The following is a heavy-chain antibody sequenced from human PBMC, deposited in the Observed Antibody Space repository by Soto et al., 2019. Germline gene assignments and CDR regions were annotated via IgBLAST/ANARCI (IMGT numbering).Heavy chain of an antibody. CDR2: IVVGSGNT. CDR1: GFTLTSSA. J-gene: IGHJ5*02. Sequence: SVKGSCKASGFTLTSSAGEWVRQARGKRLEWIGGIVVGSGNTIYAQKFQGRVTITKDMSTDTAYMELSSLRSEDTAVYYCATGRLERRFGWFDPWGQGTLVTVSS. D-gene: IGHD1-1*01. V-gene: IGHV1-58*01. CDR3: ATGRLERRFGWFDP.